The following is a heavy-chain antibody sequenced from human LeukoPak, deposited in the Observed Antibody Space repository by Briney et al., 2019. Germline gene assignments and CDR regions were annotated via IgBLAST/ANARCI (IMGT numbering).Heavy chain of an antibody. D-gene: IGHD3-3*01. CDR3: TRETSLRYYDFWSGWDY. J-gene: IGHJ4*02. Sequence: PSETLSLTCAVYGGSFSGYYWSWIRQPPGKGLEWIGSIYYSGSTYYNPSLKSRVTISVDTSKNQFSLQLNSVTPEDTAVYYCTRETSLRYYDFWSGWDYWGQGTLVTVSS. CDR2: IYYSGST. CDR1: GGSFSGYY. V-gene: IGHV4-34*01.